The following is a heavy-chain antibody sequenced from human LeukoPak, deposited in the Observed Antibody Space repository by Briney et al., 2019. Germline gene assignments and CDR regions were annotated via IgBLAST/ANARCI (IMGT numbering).Heavy chain of an antibody. CDR3: ARIGGYNWNEGYFDY. J-gene: IGHJ4*02. V-gene: IGHV4-59*01. D-gene: IGHD1-1*01. Sequence: SETLSLTCTVSGGSISSYYWSWIRQPPGQGLEWIGYIYYSGSTNYNPSLKSRVTISVDPSKNQFSLKLSSVTAADTAVYYCARIGGYNWNEGYFDYWGQGTLVTVSS. CDR1: GGSISSYY. CDR2: IYYSGST.